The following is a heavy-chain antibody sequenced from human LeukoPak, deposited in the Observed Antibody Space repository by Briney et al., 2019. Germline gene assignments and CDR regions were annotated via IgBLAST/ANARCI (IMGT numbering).Heavy chain of an antibody. CDR1: GGSISSGSYY. CDR3: ASLRVPGDFDY. D-gene: IGHD3-16*01. V-gene: IGHV4-61*02. J-gene: IGHJ4*02. Sequence: RPSETLTLTCTVSGGSISSGSYYWSWIRQPAGKGLEWIGRIYTSGSTNYNPSLKSRVTISVDTSKNQSSLKLSSVTAADTAVYYCASLRVPGDFDYWGQGTLVTVSS. CDR2: IYTSGST.